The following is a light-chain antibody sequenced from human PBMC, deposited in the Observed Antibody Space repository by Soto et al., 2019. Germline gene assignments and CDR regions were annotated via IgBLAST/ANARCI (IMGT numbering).Light chain of an antibody. CDR2: GAS. CDR1: QSVRSTY. J-gene: IGKJ5*01. CDR3: QQYGGSPPIT. V-gene: IGKV3-20*01. Sequence: EIVLTQSPGTLSLSPGERATLSCRASQSVRSTYLAWYQQKPGQAPRLLIYGASNRASCIPDRFSGTGSGTDFTLTISRLEPEDFAVYYCQQYGGSPPITFGQGTRLEIK.